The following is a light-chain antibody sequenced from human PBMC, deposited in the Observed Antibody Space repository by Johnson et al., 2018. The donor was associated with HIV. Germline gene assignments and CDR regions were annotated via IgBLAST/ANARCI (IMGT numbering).Light chain of an antibody. CDR2: DNN. CDR1: SSTIGNAY. J-gene: IGLJ1*01. CDR3: GTWDSSLSAYV. V-gene: IGLV1-51*01. Sequence: YVLTQPPSVSAAPGQKVTISCSGSSSTIGNAYVFWHQQLPGTAPKLLIYDNNKRPSGIPDRFSGSKSGTSATLSITGLQTGDEADYYCGTWDSSLSAYVFGTGTKVTVL.